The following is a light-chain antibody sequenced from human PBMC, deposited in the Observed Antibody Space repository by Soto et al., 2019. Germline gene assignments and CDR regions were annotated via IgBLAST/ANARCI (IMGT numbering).Light chain of an antibody. CDR2: GAS. CDR1: QSVSSN. Sequence: EIVMTQSPATLSVSPGERATLSCRASQSVSSNLAWYQQKPGQAPRLLIYGASTRATGIPTRFSGSGSGTESTFTISSLKSEDFAVYYYQQDKGWPEFGQGTKVEIK. CDR3: QQDKGWPE. J-gene: IGKJ1*01. V-gene: IGKV3-15*01.